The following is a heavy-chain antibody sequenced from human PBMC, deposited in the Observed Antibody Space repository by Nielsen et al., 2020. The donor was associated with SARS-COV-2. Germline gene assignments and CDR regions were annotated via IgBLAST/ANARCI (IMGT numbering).Heavy chain of an antibody. D-gene: IGHD2-2*02. V-gene: IGHV4-31*03. J-gene: IGHJ6*03. CDR2: IYYSGST. Sequence: SETLSLTCTVSGGSISSGGYYWSWIRQHPGKGLEWIGYIYYSGSTYYNPSLKSRVTISVDTSKNQFSLKLSSVTAADTAVYYCASCYIYYYYMDVWGKGTTVTVSS. CDR1: GGSISSGGYY. CDR3: ASCYIYYYYMDV.